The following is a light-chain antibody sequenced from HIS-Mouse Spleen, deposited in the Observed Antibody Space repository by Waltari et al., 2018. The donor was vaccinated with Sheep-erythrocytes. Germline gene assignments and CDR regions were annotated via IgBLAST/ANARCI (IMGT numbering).Light chain of an antibody. CDR3: CSYAGSYNHV. V-gene: IGLV2-11*01. CDR1: SSDVGGYNY. J-gene: IGLJ1*01. Sequence: QPRSVSGSPGQSVTISCTGTSSDVGGYNYVPLYQQHPGKAPKLMIYDVSKRPSGVPDRFSGSKSGNTASLTISGLQAEDEADYYCCSYAGSYNHVFATGTKVTVL. CDR2: DVS.